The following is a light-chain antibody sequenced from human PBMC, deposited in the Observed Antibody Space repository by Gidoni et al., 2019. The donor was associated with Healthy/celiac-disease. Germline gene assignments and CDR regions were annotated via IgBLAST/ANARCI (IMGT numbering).Light chain of an antibody. Sequence: IQITQSPSSLSPSVVDRVTITCRASQSISSYLNWYQQKPGKAPKLLIYAASSLQSGVPARFSGSGSGTDFTLTISSLQPEDFATYYCQQSYSTPWTFGRGTKVEIK. CDR2: AAS. CDR1: QSISSY. CDR3: QQSYSTPWT. V-gene: IGKV1-39*01. J-gene: IGKJ1*01.